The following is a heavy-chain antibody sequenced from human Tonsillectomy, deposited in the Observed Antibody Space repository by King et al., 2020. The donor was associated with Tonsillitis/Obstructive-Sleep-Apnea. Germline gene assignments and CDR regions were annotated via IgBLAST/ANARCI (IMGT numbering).Heavy chain of an antibody. V-gene: IGHV3-48*02. D-gene: IGHD6-13*01. CDR2: ISSSSSTI. J-gene: IGHJ4*02. CDR1: GFTFSSYS. Sequence: VQLVESGGGLVQPGGSLRLSCAASGFTFSSYSMNWVRQAPGKGLEWVSYISSSSSTIYYADSVKGRFTISRDNAKNSLYLQMNSLRDEDTAVYYCAGSSSWSLGYFDYWAREPWSPSPQ. CDR3: AGSSSWSLGYFDY.